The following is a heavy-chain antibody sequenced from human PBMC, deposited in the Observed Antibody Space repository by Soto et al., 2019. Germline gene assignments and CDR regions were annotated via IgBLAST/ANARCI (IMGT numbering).Heavy chain of an antibody. CDR2: VRHSGGT. Sequence: SETLSLTCAAYGESFNNHFWNWVRQPPGKGLEWIGDVRHSGGTNYSPSFKNRVTLLIDPSSDQFSLKLTSVTAADTAVYYCARWRTLRPRGPKTLDYWGQGTLVTVSS. V-gene: IGHV4-34*01. CDR3: ARWRTLRPRGPKTLDY. CDR1: GESFNNHF. J-gene: IGHJ4*01.